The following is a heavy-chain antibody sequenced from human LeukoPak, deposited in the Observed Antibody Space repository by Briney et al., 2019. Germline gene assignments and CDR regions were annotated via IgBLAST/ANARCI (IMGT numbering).Heavy chain of an antibody. V-gene: IGHV4-61*02. Sequence: SETLSLTCTDSGDSISSGSYYWSWIRQPAGKRLEWIGRFYPSGSTNYNPSLRSRITISVDTSKNQFSLKLSSVTAADTAVYYCARGPGSGSYPYYFDYWGQGTLVTVSS. J-gene: IGHJ4*02. CDR3: ARGPGSGSYPYYFDY. CDR1: GDSISSGSYY. D-gene: IGHD3-10*01. CDR2: FYPSGST.